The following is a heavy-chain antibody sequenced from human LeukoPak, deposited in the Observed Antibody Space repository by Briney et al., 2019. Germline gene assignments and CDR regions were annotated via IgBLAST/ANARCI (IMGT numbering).Heavy chain of an antibody. D-gene: IGHD3-22*01. J-gene: IGHJ4*01. CDR2: IRHDGSET. Sequence: GGSLRLSCAASGFPFSSYWMSWVRQAPGKGLEWVANIRHDGSETYYVDSLRGRFTISRDNAKNLVYLQMSSLRAEDTAIYYCARDETYDYESNGYLDFWGHGTVVTVSS. V-gene: IGHV3-7*01. CDR3: ARDETYDYESNGYLDF. CDR1: GFPFSSYW.